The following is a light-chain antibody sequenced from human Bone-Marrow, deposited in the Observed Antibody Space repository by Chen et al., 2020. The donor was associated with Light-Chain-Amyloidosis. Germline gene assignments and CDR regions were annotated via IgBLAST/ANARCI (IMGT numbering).Light chain of an antibody. V-gene: IGLV3-21*02. CDR3: QVWDRSSDRPV. CDR2: DDS. CDR1: NIGSTS. Sequence: SYVLTPPPSVSVPPGQPATMACGGNNIGSTSVHWYQQTPGQAPLLVVYDDSDRPSGIPERLSGSNSGNTATLTISRVEAGDEADYYCQVWDRSSDRPVFGGGTKLTVL. J-gene: IGLJ3*02.